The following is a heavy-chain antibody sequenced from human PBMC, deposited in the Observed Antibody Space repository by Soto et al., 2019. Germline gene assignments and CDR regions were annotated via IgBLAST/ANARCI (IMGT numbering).Heavy chain of an antibody. CDR2: IYHSGTT. V-gene: IGHV4-38-2*01. J-gene: IGHJ4*02. D-gene: IGHD3-22*01. CDR1: GDSISSGYY. CDR3: ARHIPSSGYRY. Sequence: SETLSLTCAVSGDSISSGYYWAWIRQPPGKGLEWIGSIYHSGTTYYNPSLKSRVTISVDTSKNQFSLKLSSVTAADTAVYYCARHIPSSGYRYWGQGTLVT.